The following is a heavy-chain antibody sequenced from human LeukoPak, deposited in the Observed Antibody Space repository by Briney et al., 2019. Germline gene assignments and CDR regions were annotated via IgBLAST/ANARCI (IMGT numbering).Heavy chain of an antibody. Sequence: GGSLRLSCAASGFTFSSYGMSWVRQAPGKGLEWVSGISGSGGSTYSADSVKGRFTISRDNPKNTLYLQMNSLRAEDTAVYYCAKELSVRNQFDYWGQGTLVTVSS. CDR3: AKELSVRNQFDY. J-gene: IGHJ4*02. V-gene: IGHV3-23*01. CDR2: ISGSGGST. CDR1: GFTFSSYG. D-gene: IGHD1-14*01.